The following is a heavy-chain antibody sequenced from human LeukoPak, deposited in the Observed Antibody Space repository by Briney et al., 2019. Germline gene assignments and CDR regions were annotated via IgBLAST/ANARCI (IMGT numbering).Heavy chain of an antibody. D-gene: IGHD3-10*01. CDR2: ISSSSSTI. CDR3: AREAERFVTMVRGHPMDV. J-gene: IGHJ6*03. Sequence: PGGSLRLSCAASGFTFSSYSMNWVRQAPGKGLEWVSYISSSSSTIYYADSVKGRLTISRDNAKNSLYLQMNSLRAEDTAVYYCAREAERFVTMVRGHPMDVWGKGTTVTVSS. CDR1: GFTFSSYS. V-gene: IGHV3-48*01.